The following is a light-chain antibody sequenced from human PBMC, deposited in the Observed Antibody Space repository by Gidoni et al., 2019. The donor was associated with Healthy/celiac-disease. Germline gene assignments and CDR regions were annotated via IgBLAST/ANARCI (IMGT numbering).Light chain of an antibody. CDR2: AAS. V-gene: IGKV1-39*01. Sequence: DIQMTQSPSSLSASVGDRVTITCRASQSISSYLNCYRQKPGKAPKLLIYAASSLQSGVPSRFSGSGSGTDFTRTISSLQPEDFATYYCQQSYSTPYTFGQGTKLEIK. CDR3: QQSYSTPYT. CDR1: QSISSY. J-gene: IGKJ2*01.